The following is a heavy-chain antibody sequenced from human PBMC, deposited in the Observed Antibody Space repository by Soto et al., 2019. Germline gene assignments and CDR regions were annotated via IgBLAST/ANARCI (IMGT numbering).Heavy chain of an antibody. CDR1: GGSISSSDFY. D-gene: IGHD1-1*01. CDR2: IYYSGST. J-gene: IGHJ2*01. Sequence: QVQLQESGPGLVKPSQTLSLTCTVSGGSISSSDFYWSWIRQHPGTGLEWIGYIYYSGSTYFNPSLNSRLTISVDTSKNQFSLKLSSVTAADTAVYYCARILTRGWYFDLWGPGTLVSVSS. CDR3: ARILTRGWYFDL. V-gene: IGHV4-31*03.